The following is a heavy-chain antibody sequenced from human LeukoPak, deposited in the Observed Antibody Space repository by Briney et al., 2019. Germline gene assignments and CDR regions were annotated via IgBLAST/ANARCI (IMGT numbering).Heavy chain of an antibody. D-gene: IGHD6-13*01. CDR1: GGSISSGDYS. CDR3: ARVAAAGNLHNWFDP. Sequence: SETLSLTCTVSGGSISSGDYSWSWIRQHPGKGLEWFGYIFYSGSTYYNPSLKSRVTISVDTSNNQFSLKLSSATAADTAVYYCARVAAAGNLHNWFDPWGQGTLVTVSS. CDR2: IFYSGST. J-gene: IGHJ5*02. V-gene: IGHV4-31*03.